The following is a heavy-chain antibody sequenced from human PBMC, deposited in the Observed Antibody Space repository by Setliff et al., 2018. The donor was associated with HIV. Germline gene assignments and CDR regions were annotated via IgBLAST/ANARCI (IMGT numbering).Heavy chain of an antibody. D-gene: IGHD3-10*01. V-gene: IGHV3-11*06. CDR1: SGSIKSYY. Sequence: LSLTCTVSSGSIKSYYWSWIRQAPGKGLEWISYISYTSTYTDFADSVKGRFTISRDIAKNSLYLQMNSLRAEDTAVYYCAGDFYSDSGSPQRFDPWGQGTLVTVSS. CDR3: AGDFYSDSGSPQRFDP. CDR2: ISYTSTYT. J-gene: IGHJ5*02.